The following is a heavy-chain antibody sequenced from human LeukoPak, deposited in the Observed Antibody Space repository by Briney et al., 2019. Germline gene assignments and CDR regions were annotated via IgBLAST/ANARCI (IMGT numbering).Heavy chain of an antibody. D-gene: IGHD3-3*01. Sequence: GGSLRLSCAASGFTFSSYAMSWVRQAPGKGLEWVSAISGSGGSTYYADSVKGRFTISRDNSKNTLYLQTNSLRAEDTAVYYCAKDGNFGPKHVNWFDPWGQGTLVTVSS. CDR3: AKDGNFGPKHVNWFDP. J-gene: IGHJ5*02. V-gene: IGHV3-23*01. CDR2: ISGSGGST. CDR1: GFTFSSYA.